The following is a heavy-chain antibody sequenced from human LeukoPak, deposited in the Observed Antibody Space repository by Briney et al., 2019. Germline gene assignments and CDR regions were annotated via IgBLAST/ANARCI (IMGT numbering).Heavy chain of an antibody. CDR3: TRAVAAADFSPGY. V-gene: IGHV3-21*01. CDR2: ISSSSTYI. D-gene: IGHD3/OR15-3a*01. CDR1: GFSFSSYS. J-gene: IGHJ4*02. Sequence: GGSLRLSCVASGFSFSSYSMYWVRQAPGKGLEWVSCISSSSTYIYYADSVKGRFTISRDNAKNSVFLQMNSLRAEDTAVYYCTRAVAAADFSPGYWGQGTLVTVSS.